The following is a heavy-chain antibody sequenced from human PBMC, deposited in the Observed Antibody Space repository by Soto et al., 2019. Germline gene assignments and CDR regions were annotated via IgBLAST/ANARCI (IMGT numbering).Heavy chain of an antibody. CDR2: IIPIPGTA. D-gene: IGHD2-2*01. Sequence: QVQLVQSGAEVKKPGSSVKVSCKASGGTFGSYAISWVRQAPGQGLEWMGGIIPIPGTANYAQKFQGRVTLAADESTSTAYMELSSMRSEDTAVYYCARSHGSSTSLEIYYSYYYGMAVWGQGSTVTVSS. V-gene: IGHV1-69*01. CDR1: GGTFGSYA. J-gene: IGHJ6*02. CDR3: ARSHGSSTSLEIYYSYYYGMAV.